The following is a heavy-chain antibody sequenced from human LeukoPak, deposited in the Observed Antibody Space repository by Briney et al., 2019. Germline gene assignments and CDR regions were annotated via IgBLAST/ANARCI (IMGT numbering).Heavy chain of an antibody. Sequence: GGSLRLSCAASRFTFATYSMSWVRQAPGKGLEWVSAISGSGGSTYYADSVKGRFTISRDNSKNTLYLQMNSLRAEDTAVYYCAKSRVYYYDSSGYNWFDPWGQGTLVTVSS. D-gene: IGHD3-22*01. CDR2: ISGSGGST. CDR3: AKSRVYYYDSSGYNWFDP. CDR1: RFTFATYS. J-gene: IGHJ5*02. V-gene: IGHV3-23*01.